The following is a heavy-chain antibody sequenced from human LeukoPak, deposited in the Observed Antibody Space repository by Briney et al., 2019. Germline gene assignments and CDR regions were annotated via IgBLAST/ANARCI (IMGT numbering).Heavy chain of an antibody. CDR3: ARGRRDGYRDYFDY. J-gene: IGHJ4*02. CDR1: GFTVSSNY. CDR2: IYSGGST. Sequence: GSLRLSCAASGFTVSSNYMSWVRQAPGKGLEWVSVIYSGGSTYYADSVKGRFTISRDNSKNTLYLQMNSLRAEDTAVYYCARGRRDGYRDYFDYWGQGTLVTVSS. D-gene: IGHD5-24*01. V-gene: IGHV3-53*01.